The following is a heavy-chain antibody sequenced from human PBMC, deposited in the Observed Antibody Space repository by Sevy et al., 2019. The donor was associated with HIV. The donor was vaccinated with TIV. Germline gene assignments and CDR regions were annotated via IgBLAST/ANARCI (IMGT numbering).Heavy chain of an antibody. Sequence: GGSLRLSCAASGFTLSTTWMTWVRQAPGKGLEWVANINQDGGANYYVDSVKGRFTTSRDNTKNSLYLQMRSLRVEGTAVYYCTTSFGVIAGDDFEDWGQGTLVTVSS. V-gene: IGHV3-7*01. CDR2: INQDGGAN. D-gene: IGHD3-3*01. CDR3: TTSFGVIAGDDFED. CDR1: GFTLSTTW. J-gene: IGHJ4*01.